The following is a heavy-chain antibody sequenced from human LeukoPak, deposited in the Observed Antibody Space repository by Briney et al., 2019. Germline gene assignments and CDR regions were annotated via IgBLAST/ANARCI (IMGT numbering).Heavy chain of an antibody. J-gene: IGHJ5*02. D-gene: IGHD1-1*01. V-gene: IGHV4-59*01. CDR3: ARDLKYRGWFDP. Sequence: SETLSLTCTVSGGSISGYYWSWIRQPPGKGLEWIGYIYYSGTTNYNPSLKSRVTISVDKSKNQFSLKLSSVTAADTAVYYCARDLKYRGWFDPWGQGTLVTVSS. CDR2: IYYSGTT. CDR1: GGSISGYY.